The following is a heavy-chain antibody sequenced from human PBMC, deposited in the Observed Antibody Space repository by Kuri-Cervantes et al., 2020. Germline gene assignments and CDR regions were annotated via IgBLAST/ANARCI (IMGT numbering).Heavy chain of an antibody. CDR2: INHSGST. D-gene: IGHD6-19*01. V-gene: IGHV4-34*01. J-gene: IGHJ4*02. CDR3: ARERMSGYSSGWSDFDY. CDR1: GGSFSGYH. Sequence: SETLSLTCAVYGGSFSGYHWSWIRQPPGKGLEWIGEINHSGSTNYNPSLKSRVTISVDTSKNQFSLKLSSVTAADTAVYYCARERMSGYSSGWSDFDYWGQGTLVTVSS.